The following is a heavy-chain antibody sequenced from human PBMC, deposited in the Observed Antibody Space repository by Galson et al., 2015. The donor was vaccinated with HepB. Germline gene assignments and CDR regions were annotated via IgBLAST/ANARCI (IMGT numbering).Heavy chain of an antibody. Sequence: SLRLSCAASGFTFSDYYMSWIRQAPGKGLEWVSYISSSGSTICYADSVKGRFTISRDNAKNSLYLQMNSLRAEDTAVYYCARFWYYYDSKMPGSGMDVWGQGTTVTVSS. CDR1: GFTFSDYY. D-gene: IGHD3-22*01. CDR3: ARFWYYYDSKMPGSGMDV. V-gene: IGHV3-11*01. J-gene: IGHJ6*02. CDR2: ISSSGSTI.